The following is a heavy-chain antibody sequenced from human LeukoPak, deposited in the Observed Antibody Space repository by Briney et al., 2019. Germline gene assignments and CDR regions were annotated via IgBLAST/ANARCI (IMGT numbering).Heavy chain of an antibody. CDR2: INPRGGSA. V-gene: IGHV1-46*01. D-gene: IGHD3-10*01. Sequence: ASVKVSCKASGYTFTSFCMHWVRQAPGQGLEWMGIINPRGGSASSAQKFQGRVTLTRDTSTSTVYMELSSLSSQDTAVYYCARDYHGSGSLTTFDYWGQGTLVIVSS. J-gene: IGHJ4*02. CDR1: GYTFTSFC. CDR3: ARDYHGSGSLTTFDY.